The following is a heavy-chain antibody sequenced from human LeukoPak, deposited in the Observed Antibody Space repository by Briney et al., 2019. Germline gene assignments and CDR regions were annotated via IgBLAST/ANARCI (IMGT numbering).Heavy chain of an antibody. J-gene: IGHJ4*02. CDR1: GFTFSSYA. CDR2: ISGSGGST. CDR3: AKDHSSGWPYCFPY. V-gene: IGHV3-23*01. D-gene: IGHD6-19*01. Sequence: GGSLRLSCAASGFTFSSYAMNWVRQAPGKGLEWVSGISGSGGSTYYADSVKGRFTISRDNSKNTLFLQMNSLRAEDTAVYYCAKDHSSGWPYCFPYWGQGTLVTVSS.